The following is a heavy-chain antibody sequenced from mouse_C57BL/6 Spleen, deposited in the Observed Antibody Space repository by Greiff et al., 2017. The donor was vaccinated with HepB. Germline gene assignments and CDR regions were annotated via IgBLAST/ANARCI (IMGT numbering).Heavy chain of an antibody. CDR2: IDPSDSYT. V-gene: IGHV1-50*01. D-gene: IGHD3-3*01. CDR3: ARRVGQYDAMDY. J-gene: IGHJ4*01. CDR1: GYTFTSYW. Sequence: QVQLQQSGAELVKPGASVKLSCKASGYTFTSYWMQWVKQRPGQGLEWIGEIDPSDSYTNYNQKFKGKATLTVDTPSSTAYMQLSSLTSEDSAVYYCARRVGQYDAMDYWGQGTSVTVSS.